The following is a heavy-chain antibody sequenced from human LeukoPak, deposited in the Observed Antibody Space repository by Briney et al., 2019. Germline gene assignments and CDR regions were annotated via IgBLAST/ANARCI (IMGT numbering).Heavy chain of an antibody. J-gene: IGHJ4*02. V-gene: IGHV4-34*01. CDR1: GGSFSGYY. D-gene: IGHD6-19*01. Sequence: SETLSLTCAVYGGSFSGYYWSWIRQPPGKGLEWIGEINHSGSTNYNPSLKSRVTISVDTSKNQFSLKLSSVTAADTAVYYCARDPGYSSGTALDYWGQGTLVTVSS. CDR3: ARDPGYSSGTALDY. CDR2: INHSGST.